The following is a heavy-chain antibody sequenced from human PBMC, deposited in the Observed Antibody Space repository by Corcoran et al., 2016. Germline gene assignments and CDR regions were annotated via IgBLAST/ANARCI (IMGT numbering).Heavy chain of an antibody. V-gene: IGHV3-48*02. J-gene: IGHJ6*02. D-gene: IGHD5-12*01. CDR1: GFTFSSYS. CDR3: ARDRTEMATMGPYYYYYYGMDV. CDR2: ISSSSSTI. Sequence: EVQLVESGGGLVQPGGSLRLSCAASGFTFSSYSMNWVRQAPGKGLEWVSYISSSSSTIYYADSVKGRFTISRDNAKNSLYLQMNSLRDEDTAVYYCARDRTEMATMGPYYYYYYGMDVWGQGTTVTVSS.